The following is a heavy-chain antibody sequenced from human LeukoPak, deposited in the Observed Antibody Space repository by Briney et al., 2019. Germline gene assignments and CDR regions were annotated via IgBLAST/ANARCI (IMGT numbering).Heavy chain of an antibody. CDR2: INADGSSA. V-gene: IGHV3-74*01. D-gene: IGHD3-10*01. CDR3: ASDYGRSRDYGMGV. CDR1: GFTLSNYW. Sequence: LAGGSLRLSCAASGFTLSNYWMHWVRQAPGKGLVWVSRINADGSSASYADSVKGRFTISRDNAKNTLYLQMNSLRAEDTAMYYCASDYGRSRDYGMGVWGQGTTVTVSS. J-gene: IGHJ6*02.